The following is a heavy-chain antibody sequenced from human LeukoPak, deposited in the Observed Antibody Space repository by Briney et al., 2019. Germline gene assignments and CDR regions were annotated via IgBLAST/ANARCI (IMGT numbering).Heavy chain of an antibody. J-gene: IGHJ6*02. CDR2: ISAYNGNT. V-gene: IGHV1-18*01. Sequence: GASVKVSCKASGYTFTSYGISWVRQAPGQGLEWMGWISAYNGNTNYAQKLQGRVTMTTDTSTSTAYMELSSLRSEDTAVYYCARDRIVVVPAAMGQPYYYYYGMDVWGQGTTVTVSS. CDR1: GYTFTSYG. CDR3: ARDRIVVVPAAMGQPYYYYYGMDV. D-gene: IGHD2-2*01.